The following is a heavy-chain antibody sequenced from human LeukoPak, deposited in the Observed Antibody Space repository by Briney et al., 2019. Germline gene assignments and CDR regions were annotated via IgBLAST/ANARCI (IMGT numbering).Heavy chain of an antibody. CDR1: GITFSSYW. CDR2: INGDGSST. D-gene: IGHD5-12*01. V-gene: IGHV3-74*01. CDR3: ASGYRDYGVGY. J-gene: IGHJ4*02. Sequence: PGGSLRLSCAASGITFSSYWMHWVRQGPGKGLVWVSRINGDGSSTSYADSVKGRFTISRDNAKNTLYLQMNGLRAEDTAVYYCASGYRDYGVGYWGQGTLVTVSS.